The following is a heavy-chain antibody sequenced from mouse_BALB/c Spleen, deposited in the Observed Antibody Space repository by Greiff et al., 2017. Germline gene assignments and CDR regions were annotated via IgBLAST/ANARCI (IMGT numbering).Heavy chain of an antibody. CDR3: AREVRRSSYYAMDY. CDR1: GFSLTSYG. V-gene: IGHV2-2*02. CDR2: IWSGGST. J-gene: IGHJ4*01. Sequence: VQLQQSGPGLVQPSQSLSITCTVSGFSLTSYGVHWVRQSPGKGLEWLGVIWSGGSTDYNAAFISRLSISKDNSKSQVFFKMNSLQANDTAIYYCAREVRRSSYYAMDYWGQGTSVTVSS. D-gene: IGHD2-14*01.